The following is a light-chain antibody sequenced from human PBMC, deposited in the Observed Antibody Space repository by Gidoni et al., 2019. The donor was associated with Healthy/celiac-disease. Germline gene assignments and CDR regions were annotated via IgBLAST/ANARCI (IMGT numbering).Light chain of an antibody. CDR1: QSISSW. CDR2: RAS. Sequence: DIQMTQSPPTLSASVGDRVTITCRASQSISSWLAWYQQKPGKAPKPLIYRASSLESGVPSRFSGSGSGTEFTLTISSLQPDDFATYYCQQYNSYWTCXQXTKVEIK. V-gene: IGKV1-5*03. CDR3: QQYNSYWT. J-gene: IGKJ1*01.